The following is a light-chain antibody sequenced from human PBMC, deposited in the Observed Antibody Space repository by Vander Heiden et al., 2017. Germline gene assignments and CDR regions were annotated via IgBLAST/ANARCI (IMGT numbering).Light chain of an antibody. V-gene: IGLV1-44*01. Sequence: QSVLTQPPSASGTPGQRVSISRSGSSSNLGLDGVNWYQQFPGTAPTLIIYISNQRPSGVPDRFSCSKSGSSASLAISGLQSEDEADYYCAAWDDSLNGRWVFGGGTKLTVL. CDR3: AAWDDSLNGRWV. J-gene: IGLJ3*02. CDR2: ISN. CDR1: SSNLGLDG.